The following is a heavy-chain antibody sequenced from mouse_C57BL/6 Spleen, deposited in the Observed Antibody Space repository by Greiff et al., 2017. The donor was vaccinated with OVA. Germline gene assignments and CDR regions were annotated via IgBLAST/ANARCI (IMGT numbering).Heavy chain of an antibody. D-gene: IGHD1-1*01. V-gene: IGHV1-80*01. CDR1: GYAFSSYW. J-gene: IGHJ2*01. CDR2: IYPGDGDT. CDR3: ARDGLITTVGFFDY. Sequence: QVQLQQSGAELVKPGASVKISCKASGYAFSSYWMNWVKQRPGKGLEWIGQIYPGDGDTNYNGKFKGKATLTADKSSSTAYMQLSSLTSEDSAVYVCARDGLITTVGFFDYWGQGTTLTVSS.